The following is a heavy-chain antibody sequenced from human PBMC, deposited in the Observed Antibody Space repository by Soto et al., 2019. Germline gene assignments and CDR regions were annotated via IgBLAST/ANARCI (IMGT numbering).Heavy chain of an antibody. J-gene: IGHJ4*02. V-gene: IGHV3-23*01. CDR2: ISGSGGST. CDR3: AKDDSGGYCSSTSCPSY. D-gene: IGHD2-2*01. CDR1: GFTFSGYA. Sequence: GGSLRLSCAAAGFTFSGYAMSWVRQAPGKGLEWVSAISGSGGSTYYADSVKGRFTISRDNSKNTLYLQMNSLRAEDTAVYYCAKDDSGGYCSSTSCPSYWGQGTLVTVSS.